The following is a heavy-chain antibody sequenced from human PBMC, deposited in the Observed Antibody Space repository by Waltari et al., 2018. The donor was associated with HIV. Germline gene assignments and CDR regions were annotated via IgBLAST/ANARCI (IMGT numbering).Heavy chain of an antibody. CDR3: AREGGSSSYDY. D-gene: IGHD2-15*01. Sequence: QVQLQESGPGLVKPSQTLSLTCTVSGGSISSYGYYWSWIRQYPGKGLEWIGYISNSGSTYYNPSLKSRVTISVDTSKNQFSLKLGSVTAADTAVYYCAREGGSSSYDYWGQGTLVTVSP. V-gene: IGHV4-31*03. CDR2: ISNSGST. CDR1: GGSISSYGYY. J-gene: IGHJ4*02.